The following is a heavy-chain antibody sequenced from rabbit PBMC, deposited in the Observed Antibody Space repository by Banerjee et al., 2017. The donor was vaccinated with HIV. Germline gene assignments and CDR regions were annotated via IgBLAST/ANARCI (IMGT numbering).Heavy chain of an antibody. CDR1: GFSFSSTYN. CDR3: ARDYYGSGWGEHYFNL. D-gene: IGHD4-1*01. Sequence: QSLEESGGDLVKPGASLTLTCTASGFSFSSTYNMCWVRQAPGKGLEWIACIDAGSTGSTYYASWAKGRFTISKTSSTTVTLQMTSLTAADTATYFCARDYYGSGWGEHYFNLWGPGTLVTVS. J-gene: IGHJ4*01. V-gene: IGHV1S40*01. CDR2: IDAGSTGST.